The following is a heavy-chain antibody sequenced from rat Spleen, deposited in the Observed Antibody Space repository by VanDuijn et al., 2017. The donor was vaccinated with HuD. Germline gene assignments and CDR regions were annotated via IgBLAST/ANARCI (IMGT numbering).Heavy chain of an antibody. Sequence: QVQLKESGPGLVQPSQTLSLTCTVSGLSLTSNGVSWIRQVPGKGLEWMGVIWSDGITDYNSAIKSRLSISRDTSTSQVFLKMNSMQTEDTAMYFCVRRLGVRYWHFDFWGPGTMVTVSS. J-gene: IGHJ1*01. CDR1: GLSLTSNG. CDR2: IWSDGIT. D-gene: IGHD5-1*01. CDR3: VRRLGVRYWHFDF. V-gene: IGHV2-47*01.